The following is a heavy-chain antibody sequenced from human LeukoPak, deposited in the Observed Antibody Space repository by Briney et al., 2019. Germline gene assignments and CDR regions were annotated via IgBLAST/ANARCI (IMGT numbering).Heavy chain of an antibody. J-gene: IGHJ4*02. CDR1: GFTFSSYA. CDR3: AKAGTYYYDSSGYYYGPIDY. V-gene: IGHV3-23*01. Sequence: GGSMTLSCAASGFTFSSYAMSWVRQAPGKGLEWASAISGGGGSTYYADSVKGRFTISRDNSKNTLYLQMNSLRAEDTAVYYCAKAGTYYYDSSGYYYGPIDYWGQGTLDTVSS. D-gene: IGHD3-22*01. CDR2: ISGGGGST.